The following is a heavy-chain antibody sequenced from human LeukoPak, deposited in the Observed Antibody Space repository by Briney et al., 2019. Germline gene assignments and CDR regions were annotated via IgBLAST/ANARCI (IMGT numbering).Heavy chain of an antibody. CDR1: GFTFSSYA. Sequence: GGSLRLSCAASGFTFSSYAMSWVRQAPGKGLEWVSAISGSGGSTYYADSVKGRFTISRDNSKNTLYLQMNSLRAEDTAVYYCAPLDFGDYGFYWGQGTLVTASS. V-gene: IGHV3-23*01. D-gene: IGHD4-17*01. CDR2: ISGSGGST. J-gene: IGHJ4*02. CDR3: APLDFGDYGFY.